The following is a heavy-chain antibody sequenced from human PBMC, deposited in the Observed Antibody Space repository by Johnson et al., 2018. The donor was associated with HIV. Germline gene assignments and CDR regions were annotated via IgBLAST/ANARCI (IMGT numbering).Heavy chain of an antibody. CDR1: GFTFSSYG. D-gene: IGHD3-22*01. J-gene: IGHJ3*01. CDR3: GCGGTLYDASSGYEDAFDV. V-gene: IGHV3-30*02. CDR2: IRYDGSEK. Sequence: QVQLVESGGVAIQPGGSLRLSCAASGFTFSSYGMHWVRQAPGKGLEWVAFIRYDGSEKYYVDSVKGRFTISRDNAKNSLYLQMISMRPEDTAVYYCGCGGTLYDASSGYEDAFDVWGRGTMVTVSS.